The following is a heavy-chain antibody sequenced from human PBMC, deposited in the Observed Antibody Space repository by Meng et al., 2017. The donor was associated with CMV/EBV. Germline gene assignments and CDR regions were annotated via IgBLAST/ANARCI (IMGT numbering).Heavy chain of an antibody. CDR3: ASSLTYPDY. D-gene: IGHD2-15*01. CDR2: INHSGST. Sequence: QRQLQRGGAGLLKPSETLSPTCAFYGGSFSGYYWSWIRQPPGKGLGWIGEINHSGSTNYNPSLKSRVTISVDTSKNQFSLKLSSVTAADTAVYYCASSLTYPDYWGQGTLVTVSS. V-gene: IGHV4-34*01. J-gene: IGHJ4*02. CDR1: GGSFSGYY.